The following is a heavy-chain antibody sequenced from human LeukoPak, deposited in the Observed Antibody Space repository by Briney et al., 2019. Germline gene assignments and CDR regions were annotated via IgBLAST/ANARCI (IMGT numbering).Heavy chain of an antibody. CDR3: ARTPPVAGYYFDY. D-gene: IGHD6-19*01. CDR1: GYTFTGYY. CDR2: VNPNSGGT. Sequence: ASVKVSCTASGYTFTGYYMHWVRQAPGQGLEWMGWVNPNSGGTNYAQKSQGRVTMTRDTSISTAYMELSRLRSDDTAVYYCARTPPVAGYYFDYWGQGTLVTVSS. V-gene: IGHV1-2*02. J-gene: IGHJ4*02.